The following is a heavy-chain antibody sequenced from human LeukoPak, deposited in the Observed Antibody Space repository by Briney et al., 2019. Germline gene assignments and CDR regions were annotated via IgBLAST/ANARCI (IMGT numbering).Heavy chain of an antibody. V-gene: IGHV5-51*01. CDR2: IYPGDSDT. D-gene: IGHD3-9*01. CDR1: GYSFTSYW. Sequence: GESLKISCKGSGYSFTSYWIGWVRQMPGKGLEWIGIIYPGDSDTRYSPSFQGQVTISADKSISTAYLQWSSLKASDTAMYYCARGLYFDILTGHDAFDIWGRGTMVTVSS. J-gene: IGHJ3*02. CDR3: ARGLYFDILTGHDAFDI.